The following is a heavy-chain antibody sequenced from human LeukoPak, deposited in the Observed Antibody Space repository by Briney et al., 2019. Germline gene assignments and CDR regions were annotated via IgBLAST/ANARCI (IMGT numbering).Heavy chain of an antibody. J-gene: IGHJ4*02. CDR2: MYHSGST. D-gene: IGHD6-6*01. V-gene: IGHV4-59*12. CDR1: GGSISSYY. Sequence: SETLSLTCTVSGGSISSYYWSWIRQPPGKGLEWIGYMYHSGSTHYNPSLKSRVTISVDRSKNQFCLKPSSVTAADTAVYYCAREEQLAVFDYWGQGTLVTVSS. CDR3: AREEQLAVFDY.